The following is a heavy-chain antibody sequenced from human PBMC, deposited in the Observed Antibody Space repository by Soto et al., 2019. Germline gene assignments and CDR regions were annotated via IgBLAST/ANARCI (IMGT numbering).Heavy chain of an antibody. D-gene: IGHD4-17*01. V-gene: IGHV1-2*04. Sequence: GASVKVSCKASGYTFTGYYMHWVRQAPGQGLEWMGWINPNSGGTNYAQKFQGWVTMTRDTSISTAYMELSRLRSDDTAVYYCARDLYGDYQQNSYGMDVWGQGTTVTVSS. CDR2: INPNSGGT. CDR3: ARDLYGDYQQNSYGMDV. J-gene: IGHJ6*02. CDR1: GYTFTGYY.